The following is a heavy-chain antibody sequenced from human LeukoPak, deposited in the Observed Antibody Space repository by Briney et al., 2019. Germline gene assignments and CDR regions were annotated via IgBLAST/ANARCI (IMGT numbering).Heavy chain of an antibody. CDR1: GFTFSSYG. Sequence: GGSLRLSCAASGFTFSSYGMHWVRQAPGKGLEWVAVISHDGSNKYYADSVKGRFTISRDNSKNTLYLQMNSLRAEDTAVYYCAKYSSRYAQLDYWGQGTLVTVSS. CDR2: ISHDGSNK. CDR3: AKYSSRYAQLDY. D-gene: IGHD6-13*01. V-gene: IGHV3-30*18. J-gene: IGHJ4*02.